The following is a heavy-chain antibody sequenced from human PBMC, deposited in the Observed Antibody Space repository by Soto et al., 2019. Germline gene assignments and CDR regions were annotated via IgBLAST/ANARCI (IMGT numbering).Heavy chain of an antibody. CDR2: IKRDGSTT. Sequence: EVQLVESGGGLVQPGGSLRLSCAASGFTFSDYWMHWVRQAPGKGLEWVSRIKRDGSTTNYADSVKGRFTISRDNAKNTLYLEMNSLRVEDTADYYCARGAINYYYKDVRGKGTTVTVSS. CDR1: GFTFSDYW. CDR3: ARGAINYYYKDV. V-gene: IGHV3-74*01. J-gene: IGHJ6*03.